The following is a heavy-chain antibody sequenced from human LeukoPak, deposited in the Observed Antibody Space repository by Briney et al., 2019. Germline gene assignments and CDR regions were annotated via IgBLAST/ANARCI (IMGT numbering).Heavy chain of an antibody. V-gene: IGHV4-38-2*02. D-gene: IGHD6-19*01. CDR1: GYPISSGYY. CDR3: ARHGRGYSSGWYYFDY. J-gene: IGHJ4*02. Sequence: SETLSLTCTVSGYPISSGYYWGWIRQPSGKGLEWIGYIYYSGSTNYNPSLKSRVTISVDTSKNQFSLKLSSVTAADTAVYYCARHGRGYSSGWYYFDYWGQGTLVTVSS. CDR2: IYYSGST.